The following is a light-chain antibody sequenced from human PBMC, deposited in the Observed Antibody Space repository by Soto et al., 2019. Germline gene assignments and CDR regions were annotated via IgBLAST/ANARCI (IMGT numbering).Light chain of an antibody. J-gene: IGKJ4*01. CDR1: QSVSSNY. Sequence: EIVLTQSPGTLSLSPGERATRACRASQSVSSNYLACYQQKPGQAPRLLIFGASTKAHGIPDRFSGSGSGTDFTLTISRLEPEDFAVYYCQQYTTSPLTFGGGTKVDIK. CDR2: GAS. V-gene: IGKV3-20*01. CDR3: QQYTTSPLT.